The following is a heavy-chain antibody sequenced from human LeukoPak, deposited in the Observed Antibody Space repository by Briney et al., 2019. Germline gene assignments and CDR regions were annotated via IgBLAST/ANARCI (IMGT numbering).Heavy chain of an antibody. D-gene: IGHD6-19*01. CDR1: GGSFSGYY. CDR3: ARGLIAVATDFDY. V-gene: IGHV4-34*01. CDR2: INHSGST. Sequence: PSETLSLTCAVYGGSFSGYYWSWIRQPPGKGLEWIGEINHSGSTNYNPSLKSRVTISVDTSKNQFSLKLSSVTAADTAVYYCARGLIAVATDFDYRGQGTLVTVSS. J-gene: IGHJ4*02.